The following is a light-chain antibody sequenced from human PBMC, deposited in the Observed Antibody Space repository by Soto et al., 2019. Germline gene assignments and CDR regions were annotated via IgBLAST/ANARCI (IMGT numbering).Light chain of an antibody. Sequence: AIRMTQSPSSFSASTGDRVTITCRASQGISSYVAWYQQKPGKAPKLLIYAASTLQSGVPSRFSGSGSGTDFTLTISCLQSEDFATYYCQQYYSYPFTFGPGTKVDN. CDR2: AAS. CDR1: QGISSY. J-gene: IGKJ3*01. CDR3: QQYYSYPFT. V-gene: IGKV1-8*01.